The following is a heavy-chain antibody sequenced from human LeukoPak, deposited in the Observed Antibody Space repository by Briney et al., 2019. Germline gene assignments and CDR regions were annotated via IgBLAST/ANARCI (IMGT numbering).Heavy chain of an antibody. D-gene: IGHD6-19*01. J-gene: IGHJ4*02. CDR3: AKDTGSSSGWYRLYFDY. Sequence: GGSLRLSCAASGFTFDEYAMHWVRQARGEGLEWVSGISWNSGSIGYADSVKGRFTISRDNAKNSLYLQMNSLRAEDTALYYCAKDTGSSSGWYRLYFDYWGQGTLVTVSS. V-gene: IGHV3-9*01. CDR1: GFTFDEYA. CDR2: ISWNSGSI.